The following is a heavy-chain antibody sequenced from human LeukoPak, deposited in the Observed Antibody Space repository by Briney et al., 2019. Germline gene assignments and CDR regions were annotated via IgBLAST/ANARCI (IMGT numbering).Heavy chain of an antibody. Sequence: GGSLRLSCAASGFTFDDYNIHWVRHAPGKALEWVSFITWNGDSKSYADSVKGRFTISRDNAQNSLSLQMNNLSADDTAVYYCARLGATSSGKYYFDYWGQGTLVTVSS. D-gene: IGHD6-25*01. J-gene: IGHJ4*02. CDR3: ARLGATSSGKYYFDY. CDR2: ITWNGDSK. CDR1: GFTFDDYN. V-gene: IGHV3-20*04.